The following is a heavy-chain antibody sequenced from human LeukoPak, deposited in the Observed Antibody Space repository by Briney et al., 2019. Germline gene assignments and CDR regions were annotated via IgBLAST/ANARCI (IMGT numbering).Heavy chain of an antibody. Sequence: ASVKVSCKVSGYTLTELSMHWVRQAPGKGLEWMGGFDPEDGETIYAQKFQGRVTITADESTSTAYIELSSLRSEDTAVYYCARGRPYAFDIWGQGTMVTVSS. CDR1: GYTLTELS. CDR3: ARGRPYAFDI. V-gene: IGHV1-24*01. CDR2: FDPEDGET. J-gene: IGHJ3*02.